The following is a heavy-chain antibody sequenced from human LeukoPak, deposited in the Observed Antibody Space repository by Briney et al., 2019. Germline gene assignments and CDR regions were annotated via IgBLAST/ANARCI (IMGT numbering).Heavy chain of an antibody. D-gene: IGHD6-13*01. CDR3: ARDGIAAENDY. V-gene: IGHV1-46*01. Sequence: ASVKVSCKASGYSFSSYYMHWVRQAPGQGLEWMGIINPSGDSTSYAQKFQGRVTMTRDTSTSTVYMELSSLRSEDTAVYYCARDGIAAENDYWGQGTLVTVSS. CDR2: INPSGDST. J-gene: IGHJ4*02. CDR1: GYSFSSYY.